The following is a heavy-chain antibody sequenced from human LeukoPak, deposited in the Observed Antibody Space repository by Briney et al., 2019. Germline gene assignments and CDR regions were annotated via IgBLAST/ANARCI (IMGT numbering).Heavy chain of an antibody. D-gene: IGHD3-3*01. J-gene: IGHJ6*02. CDR3: AAIFGVVIRYYYGMDV. CDR1: GFTFSSYG. Sequence: GGSLRLSCAASGFTFSSYGMHWVHQAPGKGLEWVSVISYDGSNKYYADSVRGRFTISRDNSKNTLYLQMNSLRAEDTAVYYCAAIFGVVIRYYYGMDVWGQGTTVTVSS. CDR2: ISYDGSNK. V-gene: IGHV3-30*03.